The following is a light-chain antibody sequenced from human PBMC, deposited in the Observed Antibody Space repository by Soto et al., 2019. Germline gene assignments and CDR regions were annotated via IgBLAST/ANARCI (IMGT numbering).Light chain of an antibody. CDR1: QSVSSN. CDR3: QQYNNWPRK. CDR2: GAS. J-gene: IGKJ1*01. Sequence: EIVMTQSPATLSVSPGERATLSCRASQSVSSNLAWYQQKPGQAPRLLIYGASTRATGIPARFSGSGSGTEFTVTISSLQSEDFAVYYCQQYNNWPRKFGQGTKVEIK. V-gene: IGKV3-15*01.